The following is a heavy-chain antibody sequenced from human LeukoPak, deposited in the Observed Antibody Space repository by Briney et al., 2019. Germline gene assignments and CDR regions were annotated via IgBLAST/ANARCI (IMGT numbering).Heavy chain of an antibody. V-gene: IGHV3-53*01. J-gene: IGHJ4*02. D-gene: IGHD1-26*01. CDR3: AKQGELRTPSEVDY. CDR2: IYSGGRT. Sequence: PGGSLRLSCAASGFTVSNNYMTWVRQAPGKGLEWVSVIYSGGRTYYADSVRGRFTISRDNSKNTLYLQMNSLRAEDTAVYYCAKQGELRTPSEVDYWGQGTLVTVSS. CDR1: GFTVSNNY.